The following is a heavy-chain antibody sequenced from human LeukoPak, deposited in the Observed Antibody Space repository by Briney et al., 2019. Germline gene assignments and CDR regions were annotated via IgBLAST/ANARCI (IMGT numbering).Heavy chain of an antibody. J-gene: IGHJ4*02. CDR2: ISSSTSTI. V-gene: IGHV3-48*04. CDR3: ARGGLPTDFDY. CDR1: GFTFSSYS. D-gene: IGHD2-2*01. Sequence: GGSLRLSCAASGFTFSSYSMNWVRQAPGQGLEWVSYISSSTSTIFYADSVNGRFTVSRDNAKNSLYLQMNSLRAEDTAVYYCARGGLPTDFDYWGQGTLVTDSS.